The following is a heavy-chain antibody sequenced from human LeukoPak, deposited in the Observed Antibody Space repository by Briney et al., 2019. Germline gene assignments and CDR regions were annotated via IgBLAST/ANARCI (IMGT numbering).Heavy chain of an antibody. V-gene: IGHV3-23*01. D-gene: IGHD2-2*01. J-gene: IGHJ4*02. CDR2: ISGSGGST. Sequence: GGSLRLSCAASGFTFSSYGLTWVRQAPGKGLEWVSAISGSGGSTYYADSVKGRFTISRDNSKNTLYLQMNSLRAEDTAVYYCARAVVPAAASRKYYFDYWGQGTLVTVSS. CDR1: GFTFSSYG. CDR3: ARAVVPAAASRKYYFDY.